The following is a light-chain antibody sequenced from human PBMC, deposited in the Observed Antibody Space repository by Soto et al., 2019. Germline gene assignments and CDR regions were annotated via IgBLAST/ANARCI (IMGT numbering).Light chain of an antibody. J-gene: IGKJ2*01. CDR1: QSVYEY. CDR3: QQYHNYPYT. CDR2: KVS. Sequence: DIQMTQSPSTLSAYVGDRVTITCRASQSVYEYLAWYQQKPGKAPKLLVYKVSNLDSGVPSRFSGSGSGTEFTLTINSLQPDDLGTFYCQQYHNYPYTFGQGTKLEIK. V-gene: IGKV1-5*03.